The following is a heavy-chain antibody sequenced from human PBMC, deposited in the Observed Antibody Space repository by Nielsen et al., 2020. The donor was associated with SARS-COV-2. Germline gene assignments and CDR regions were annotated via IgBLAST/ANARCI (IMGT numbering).Heavy chain of an antibody. CDR1: GFTFSSYG. V-gene: IGHV3-30*18. Sequence: GESLKISCAASGFTFSSYGMHWVRQAPGKGLEWVAVISYDGSNKYYADSVKGRFTISRDNSKNTLYLQMNSLRAEDTAVYYCAKDFGYWGQGTLVTVSS. CDR2: ISYDGSNK. D-gene: IGHD3-16*01. CDR3: AKDFGY. J-gene: IGHJ4*02.